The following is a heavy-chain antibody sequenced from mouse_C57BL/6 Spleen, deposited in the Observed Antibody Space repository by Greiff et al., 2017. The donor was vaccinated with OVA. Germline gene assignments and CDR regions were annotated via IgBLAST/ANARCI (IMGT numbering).Heavy chain of an antibody. J-gene: IGHJ1*03. V-gene: IGHV1-36*01. CDR2: VYPYNGGS. Sequence: EVKLQQSGPVLVKPGPSVKISCTASGFTFTDYYMHWVKQSHGKSLEWIGLVYPYNGGSSYNQKFTGKATLTVDTSSSTAYMELNSLTSEDYAVYYCARSDDWYFDVWGTGTTVTVSS. CDR1: GFTFTDYY. CDR3: ARSDDWYFDV.